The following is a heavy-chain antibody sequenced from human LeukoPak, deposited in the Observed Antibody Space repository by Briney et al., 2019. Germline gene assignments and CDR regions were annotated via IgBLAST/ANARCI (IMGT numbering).Heavy chain of an antibody. D-gene: IGHD2-2*03. V-gene: IGHV3-48*02. CDR2: IRSSTTTT. J-gene: IGHJ3*01. Sequence: GGSLRLSCTPSGFTFSNYNVNWVRQAPGKGLEWVSYIRSSTTTTYYADSVKGRFTISRDNSKNSLYLQMSSLTDEDTAVYYCTMDPSFDVWGAGTLVTVSS. CDR1: GFTFSNYN. CDR3: TMDPSFDV.